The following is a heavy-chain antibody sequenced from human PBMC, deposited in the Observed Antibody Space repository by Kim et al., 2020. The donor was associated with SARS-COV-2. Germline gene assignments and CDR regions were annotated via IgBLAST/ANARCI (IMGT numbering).Heavy chain of an antibody. Sequence: SETLSLTCTVSGGSISSYYWSWIRQPPGKGLEWIGYIYYSGSTNYNPSLKSRVTISVDTSKNQFSLKLSSVTAADTAVYYCARGDSSSSHVFDYWGQGTLVTVSS. D-gene: IGHD6-6*01. J-gene: IGHJ4*02. CDR2: IYYSGST. CDR1: GGSISSYY. V-gene: IGHV4-59*13. CDR3: ARGDSSSSHVFDY.